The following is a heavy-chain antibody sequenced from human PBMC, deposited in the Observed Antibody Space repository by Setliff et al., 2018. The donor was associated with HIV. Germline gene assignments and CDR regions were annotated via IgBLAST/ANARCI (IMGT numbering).Heavy chain of an antibody. CDR3: ARDPPGHGDSNDY. Sequence: SETLSLTCTVSGGSVGSGSYYWSWIRQPPGKGLVYIGYIYYTWSTTYNPSLKSRVSMSIDTSKNQFSLRLTSVTAADTAVYYCARDPPGHGDSNDYWGQGTLVTVSS. J-gene: IGHJ4*02. D-gene: IGHD4-17*01. V-gene: IGHV4-61*01. CDR1: GGSVGSGSYY. CDR2: IYYTWST.